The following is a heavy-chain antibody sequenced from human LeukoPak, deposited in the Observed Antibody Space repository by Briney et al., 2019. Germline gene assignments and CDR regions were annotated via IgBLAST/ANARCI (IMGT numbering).Heavy chain of an antibody. D-gene: IGHD2-15*01. CDR2: IYYSGST. J-gene: IGHJ5*02. CDR3: ARLGYCSGGSCYPGVFWFDP. Sequence: SETLSLTCTVSGGSISSSSYYWGWIRQPPGKGLEWIGSIYYSGSTYYNPSLKSRVTISVDTSKNQFSLKLSSVTAADTAVYYCARLGYCSGGSCYPGVFWFDPWGQGTLVTVSS. CDR1: GGSISSSSYY. V-gene: IGHV4-39*01.